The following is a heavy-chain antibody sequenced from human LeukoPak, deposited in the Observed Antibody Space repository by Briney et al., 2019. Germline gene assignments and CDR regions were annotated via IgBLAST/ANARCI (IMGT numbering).Heavy chain of an antibody. V-gene: IGHV1-8*01. J-gene: IGHJ5*02. Sequence: ASVKVSCKASGCTFTSYDINWVRQATGQGLEWMGWMNPNSGNTGYAQKFQGRVTMTRNTSISTAYMELSSLRSEDTAVYYCARESGDINWFDPWGQGTLVTVSS. CDR2: MNPNSGNT. CDR1: GCTFTSYD. D-gene: IGHD4-17*01. CDR3: ARESGDINWFDP.